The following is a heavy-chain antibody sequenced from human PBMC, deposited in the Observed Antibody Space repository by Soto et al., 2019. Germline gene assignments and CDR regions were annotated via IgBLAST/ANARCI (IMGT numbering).Heavy chain of an antibody. CDR1: GDRNTSKG. CDR2: ISAYNGNT. J-gene: IGHJ4*02. D-gene: IGHD4-4*01. CDR3: ARRTGHSRNDYSNYYFDY. Sequence: WKDSGDRNTSKGLSSLRQSHKQGLEWMGWISAYNGNTNYAQKLQGRVTMTTDTSTSTAYMELRSLRSDDTAVYYCARRTGHSRNDYSNYYFDYWGQGTLVTAPQ. V-gene: IGHV1-18*01.